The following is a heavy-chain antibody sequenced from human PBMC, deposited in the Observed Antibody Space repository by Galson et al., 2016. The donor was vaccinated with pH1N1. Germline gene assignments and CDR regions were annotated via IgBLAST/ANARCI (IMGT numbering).Heavy chain of an antibody. V-gene: IGHV1-69*13. Sequence: SVKVSCKASGGSFSSFAISWVRQAPGQGLEWMGGIIPISGTTNYAQRFQDRVTITAHDMELSGLRSEDTAIYYCATFSSSSSWRSLDVWGQGTTVTVSS. CDR1: GGSFSSFA. CDR2: IIPISGTT. J-gene: IGHJ3*01. D-gene: IGHD6-6*01. CDR3: ATFSSSSSWRSLDV.